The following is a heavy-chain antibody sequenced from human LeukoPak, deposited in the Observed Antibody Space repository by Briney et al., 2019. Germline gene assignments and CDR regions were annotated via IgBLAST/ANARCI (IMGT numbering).Heavy chain of an antibody. CDR2: IRDSGDRT. CDR3: AYDFWSGYHFDY. D-gene: IGHD3-3*01. V-gene: IGHV3-23*01. Sequence: PGESLRLSCAASGFTFSSYAMSWVRQAPGKGLEWVSGIRDSGDRTYYADSVKGRFTISRDNSKNTLYLQMNSLRAEDTAVYYCAYDFWSGYHFDYWGQGTLVTVSS. J-gene: IGHJ4*02. CDR1: GFTFSSYA.